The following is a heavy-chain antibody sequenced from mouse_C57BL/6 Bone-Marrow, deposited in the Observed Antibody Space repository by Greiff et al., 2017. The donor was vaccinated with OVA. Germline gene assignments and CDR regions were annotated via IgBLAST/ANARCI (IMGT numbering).Heavy chain of an antibody. D-gene: IGHD2-4*01. J-gene: IGHJ3*01. CDR1: GYTFTDYY. Sequence: VQLQQSGPELVKPGASVKISCKASGYTFTDYYMNWVKQSHGKSLEWIGDINPNNGGTSYNQKFKGKATLTVDKSSSTAYMELRSLTSEDAAVYYGARGPLYYDYDEGFAYWGQGTLVTVSA. CDR3: ARGPLYYDYDEGFAY. V-gene: IGHV1-26*01. CDR2: INPNNGGT.